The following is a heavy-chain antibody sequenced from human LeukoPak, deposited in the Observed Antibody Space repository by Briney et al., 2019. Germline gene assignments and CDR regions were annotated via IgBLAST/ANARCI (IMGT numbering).Heavy chain of an antibody. CDR2: MYSGST. Sequence: SETLSLTCTVSSDSISNYYWHWIRQPPGKGLEWIGYMYSGSTNYKPSLKSRVTISVDSSKNQVSLKLTSVTAADTAVYYCARGLSSQWLPLDHWGQRTLVTVSS. CDR1: SDSISNYY. V-gene: IGHV4-59*01. D-gene: IGHD6-19*01. CDR3: ARGLSSQWLPLDH. J-gene: IGHJ4*02.